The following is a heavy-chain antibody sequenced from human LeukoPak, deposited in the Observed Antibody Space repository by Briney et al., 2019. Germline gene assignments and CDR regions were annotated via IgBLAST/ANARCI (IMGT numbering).Heavy chain of an antibody. D-gene: IGHD5-12*01. CDR1: GGSISSSSYY. V-gene: IGHV4-39*07. J-gene: IGHJ4*02. Sequence: SETLSLTCTVSGGSISSSSYYWGWIRQPPGKGLEWIGSIYYSGSTYYNPSLKSRVTITLDTSKNQFSLNLTSVTAADTALYYCARGRGYDPVVFYFDYWGQGNLVTVSS. CDR2: IYYSGST. CDR3: ARGRGYDPVVFYFDY.